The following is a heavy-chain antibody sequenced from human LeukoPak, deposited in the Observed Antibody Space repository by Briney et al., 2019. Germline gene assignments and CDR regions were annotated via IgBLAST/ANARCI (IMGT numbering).Heavy chain of an antibody. Sequence: GGSLRLSCAASGFTFDDYAVHWVRQAPGKGLEWVSGISWNSGSIGYADSVKGRFTISRDNAKNSLYLQMNSLRAEDTALYYCATDHSYLFYYGMDVWGQGTTVTVSS. CDR1: GFTFDDYA. D-gene: IGHD2-15*01. V-gene: IGHV3-9*01. CDR2: ISWNSGSI. CDR3: ATDHSYLFYYGMDV. J-gene: IGHJ6*02.